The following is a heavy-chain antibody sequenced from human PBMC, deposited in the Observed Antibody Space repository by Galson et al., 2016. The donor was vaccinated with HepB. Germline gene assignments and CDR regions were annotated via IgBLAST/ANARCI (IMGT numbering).Heavy chain of an antibody. Sequence: SLRLSCAASGFTFNTFSMNWVRQAPGEGLEWLSSISSSGRYIYYADSLKDRFTISRDNARNSLFLQMNSLRAEDTAVYYCVRGDRYCSGSTCYPNWFDPWGQGTLVTVSS. V-gene: IGHV3-21*01. CDR2: ISSSGRYI. D-gene: IGHD2-2*01. CDR1: GFTFNTFS. CDR3: VRGDRYCSGSTCYPNWFDP. J-gene: IGHJ5*02.